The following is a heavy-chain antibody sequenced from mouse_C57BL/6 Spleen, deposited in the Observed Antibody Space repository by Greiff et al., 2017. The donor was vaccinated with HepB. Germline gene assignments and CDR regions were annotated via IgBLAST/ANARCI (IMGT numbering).Heavy chain of an antibody. CDR3: ARESYYGYGAY. Sequence: EVKLMESGPGLVKPSQSLSLTCSVTGYSITSGYYWNWIRQFPGNKLEWMGYISYDGSNNYNPSLKNRISITRDTSKNQFFLKLNSVTTEDTATYYCARESYYGYGAYWGQGTLVTVSA. J-gene: IGHJ3*01. D-gene: IGHD2-2*01. CDR1: GYSITSGYY. V-gene: IGHV3-6*01. CDR2: ISYDGSN.